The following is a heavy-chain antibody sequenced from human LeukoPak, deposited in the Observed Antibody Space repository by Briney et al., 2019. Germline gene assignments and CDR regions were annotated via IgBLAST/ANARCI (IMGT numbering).Heavy chain of an antibody. J-gene: IGHJ5*02. V-gene: IGHV1-69*06. CDR1: GGTFSSYA. CDR2: IIPIFGTA. Sequence: SVKVSCKASGGTFSSYAISWVRQAPGQGLEWMGGIIPIFGTANYAQKFQGRVTITADKSTSTAYMELSSLRSEDTVVYYCASSLAVAGTGGLDPWGQGTLVTVSS. CDR3: ASSLAVAGTGGLDP. D-gene: IGHD6-19*01.